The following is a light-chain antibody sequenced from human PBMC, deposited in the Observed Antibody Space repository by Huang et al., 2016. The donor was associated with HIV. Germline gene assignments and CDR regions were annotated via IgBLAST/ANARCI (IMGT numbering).Light chain of an antibody. J-gene: IGKJ4*01. CDR1: QSVSSY. CDR3: QERSNWPELT. CDR2: DTS. Sequence: EIVLTQSPATLSLAPGERATLSCRASQSVSSYLAWYQQKPGQPPRRLLYDTSNRATDIPARFSGSGSGTDFTLTITSLEPDDFAVYYCQERSNWPELTFGGGTKVEIK. V-gene: IGKV3-11*01.